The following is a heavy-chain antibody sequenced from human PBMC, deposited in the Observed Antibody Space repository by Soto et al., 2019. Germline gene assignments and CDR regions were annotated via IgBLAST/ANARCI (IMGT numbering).Heavy chain of an antibody. V-gene: IGHV3-21*01. CDR1: GFTFRSYS. CDR2: ISSNNSYI. D-gene: IGHD4-4*01. J-gene: IGHJ6*02. Sequence: PGESLRLSCAASGFTFRSYSMNWVRQAPGKGLEWVSSISSNNSYIYYADSVKGRFTNSRDNAKNALYLQMNSLRAEDTAVYYCARDSEVAVTTGSYYYGMDVWGQGTTVTVSS. CDR3: ARDSEVAVTTGSYYYGMDV.